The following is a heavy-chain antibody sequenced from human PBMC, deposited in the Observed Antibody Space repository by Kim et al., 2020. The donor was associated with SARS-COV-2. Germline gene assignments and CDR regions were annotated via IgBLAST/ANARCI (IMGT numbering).Heavy chain of an antibody. J-gene: IGHJ6*01. CDR2: IYDSANT. V-gene: IGHV4-61*01. D-gene: IGHD2-2*01. CDR3: ARYGCSSTCWWGYYYY. CDR1: GGSVSSGSYY. Sequence: SETLSLTCTVSGGSVSSGSYYWSWMRQPPGQGRDGDVYIYDSANTNYNPSLQSRVTVSVDTSQNQFSLKPITVTAADAAFYACARYGCSSTCWWGYYYY.